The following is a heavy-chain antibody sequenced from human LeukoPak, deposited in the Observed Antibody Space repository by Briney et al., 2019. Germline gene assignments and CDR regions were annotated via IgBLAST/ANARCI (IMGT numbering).Heavy chain of an antibody. CDR1: GFTFSSYE. Sequence: GSLRLSCAASGFTFSSYEMNWARHATGPGLEWSSYISSSGSTIYYEDSVKGRFTISRDNAKNPLYLQMNSLRAEDTAVYYCARESMGISYYMDVWGKGTTVTISS. CDR2: ISSSGSTI. V-gene: IGHV3-48*03. D-gene: IGHD6-13*01. CDR3: ARESMGISYYMDV. J-gene: IGHJ6*03.